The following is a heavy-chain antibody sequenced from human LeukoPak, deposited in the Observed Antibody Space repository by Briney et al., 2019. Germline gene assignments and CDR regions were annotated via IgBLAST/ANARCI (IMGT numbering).Heavy chain of an antibody. Sequence: SETLSLTCTVSGGSISSGGYYWSWIRQPPGKGLEWIGYIYHSGSTYYNPSLKSRVTISVDRSKNQFSLKLSSVTAADTAVYYCAREREHTIFHWGQGTLVTVSS. CDR2: IYHSGST. V-gene: IGHV4-30-2*01. CDR3: AREREHTIFH. J-gene: IGHJ4*02. CDR1: GGSISSGGYY. D-gene: IGHD3-3*01.